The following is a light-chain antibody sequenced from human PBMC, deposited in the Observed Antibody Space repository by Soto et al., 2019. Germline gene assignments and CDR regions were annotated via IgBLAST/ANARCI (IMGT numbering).Light chain of an antibody. J-gene: IGKJ4*01. CDR2: SAS. CDR3: HQYGSSPLT. V-gene: IGKV3-20*01. Sequence: MTQSPATLSVSPGERATLSCRASQSVGTNVAWYQQKPGQAPRLLIYSASRRATDIPDRFDASGSATDFTLTISRLEPEEFAVYYCHQYGSSPLTFGGGTKVDIK. CDR1: QSVGTN.